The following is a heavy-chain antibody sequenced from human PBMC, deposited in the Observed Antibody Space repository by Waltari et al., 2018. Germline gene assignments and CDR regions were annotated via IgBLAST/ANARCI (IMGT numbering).Heavy chain of an antibody. V-gene: IGHV1-69*01. CDR1: GGTFGRFA. D-gene: IGHD2-2*01. Sequence: QVQLVQSGAEVKKPGSSVKVSCKASGGTFGRFAISWVRQAAGEGLEWMGGIFPKIGASNYAQQFQGRVTITADDSTRIAYMEVSSLRFEDTAVYFCATDPSPPYWGQGTLVIVSS. CDR2: IFPKIGAS. J-gene: IGHJ4*02. CDR3: ATDPSPPY.